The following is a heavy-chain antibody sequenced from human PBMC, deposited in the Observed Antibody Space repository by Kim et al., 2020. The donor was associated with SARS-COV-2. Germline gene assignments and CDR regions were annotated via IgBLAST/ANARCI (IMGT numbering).Heavy chain of an antibody. V-gene: IGHV3-9*01. J-gene: IGHJ3*02. Sequence: AYADSVKGRFTISRDNPKNSLYLEMNSLRAEDTALYYCAKRVPRGAFDIWGQGTMVTVSS. CDR3: AKRVPRGAFDI.